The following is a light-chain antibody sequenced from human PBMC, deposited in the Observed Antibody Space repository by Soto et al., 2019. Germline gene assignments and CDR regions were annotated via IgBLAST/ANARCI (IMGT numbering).Light chain of an antibody. CDR3: TSYTTSSTWV. CDR2: DVS. CDR1: SSDIGGYNY. Sequence: QSALTQPASVSGSPEQSITISCTGTSSDIGGYNYVSWYQQHPGKVPKLMIYDVSNRASGVSNRFSGSKSGNTASLTISGLQAEDEADYYCTSYTTSSTWVFGGGTKLTVL. J-gene: IGLJ3*02. V-gene: IGLV2-14*01.